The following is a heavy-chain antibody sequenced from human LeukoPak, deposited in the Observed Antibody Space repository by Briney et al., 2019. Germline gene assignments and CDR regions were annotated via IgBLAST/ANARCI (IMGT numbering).Heavy chain of an antibody. CDR3: ARDSPVTLERHFDL. CDR2: IYYSGST. V-gene: IGHV4-31*03. D-gene: IGHD4-17*01. Sequence: PSQTLSLTCTVSGGSISSGGYYWSGIRQHPGKGLEWIGYIYYSGSTYYNPSLKSRVTISVDTSKNQFSLKLSSVTAADTAVYYCARDSPVTLERHFDLWGRGTLVTVSS. CDR1: GGSISSGGYY. J-gene: IGHJ2*01.